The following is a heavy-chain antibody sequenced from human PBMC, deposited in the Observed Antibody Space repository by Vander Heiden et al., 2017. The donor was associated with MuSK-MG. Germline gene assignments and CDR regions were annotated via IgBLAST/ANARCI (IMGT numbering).Heavy chain of an antibody. Sequence: DVQLVESGGGLVKLGGSLRPSSSVSGFTFGSYSLPLARQAPGKGLEWISSISTTSTFIECADSVKGRFTISRDNTKNSLYLQMNSLRADDTAVYFCAMIWVGETLYVDYWGQGTLVAVSS. D-gene: IGHD3-10*01. CDR1: GFTFGSYS. V-gene: IGHV3-21*02. CDR3: AMIWVGETLYVDY. CDR2: ISTTSTFI. J-gene: IGHJ4*02.